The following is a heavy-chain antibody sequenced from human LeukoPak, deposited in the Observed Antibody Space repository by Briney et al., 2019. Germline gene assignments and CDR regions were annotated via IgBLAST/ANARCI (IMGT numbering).Heavy chain of an antibody. CDR1: GFTVSGNY. CDR2: ISSSGSTI. J-gene: IGHJ1*01. D-gene: IGHD4-17*01. Sequence: GGSLRLSCAASGFTVSGNYMSWIRQAPGKGLEWVSYISSSGSTIYYADSVKGRFTISRDNAKNSLYLQMNSLRAEDTAVYYCAKEIYGDSTGGRFQHWGQGTLVIVSS. CDR3: AKEIYGDSTGGRFQH. V-gene: IGHV3-11*01.